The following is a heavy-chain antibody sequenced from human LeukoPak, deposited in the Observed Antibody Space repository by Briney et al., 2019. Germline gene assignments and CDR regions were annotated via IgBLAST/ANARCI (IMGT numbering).Heavy chain of an antibody. CDR1: GFTFSSYA. D-gene: IGHD3-22*01. Sequence: GGSLRLSCAASGFTFSSYAMHWVRQAPGKGLEWVAVISYDGSNKYYADSVKGRFTISRDNSKNMLYLQMNSLRAEDTAVYYCARGFYDSSGYHNFDYWGQGTLVTVSS. J-gene: IGHJ4*02. CDR2: ISYDGSNK. V-gene: IGHV3-30*04. CDR3: ARGFYDSSGYHNFDY.